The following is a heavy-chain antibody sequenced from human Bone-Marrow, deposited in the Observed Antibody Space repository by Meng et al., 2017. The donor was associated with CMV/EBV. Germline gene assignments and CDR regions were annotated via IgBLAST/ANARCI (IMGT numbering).Heavy chain of an antibody. J-gene: IGHJ4*02. CDR3: ASHPMVRGVKWPPRGYYFAY. V-gene: IGHV4-34*01. Sequence: SETLSLTCAVYGGSFSGYYWSWIRQPPGKGLEWIGEINHSGSTNYNPSLKSRVTISVDTSKNQFSLKLSSVTAADTAVYYCASHPMVRGVKWPPRGYYFAYWGQGQRVTGYS. D-gene: IGHD3-10*01. CDR1: GGSFSGYY. CDR2: INHSGST.